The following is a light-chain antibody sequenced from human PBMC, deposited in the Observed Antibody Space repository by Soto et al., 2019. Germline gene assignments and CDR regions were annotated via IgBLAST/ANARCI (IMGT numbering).Light chain of an antibody. CDR1: QSVSSY. CDR2: DAS. Sequence: EIVMTQSPATLSVSPGERATLSCRASQSVSSYLAWYQQKPGLPPSLLIYDASTRATGIPDRFSASGSGTDFTLTISSLQSADSAVYYCQQYSNWPPLHTFGRGNKLEIK. J-gene: IGKJ2*01. CDR3: QQYSNWPPLHT. V-gene: IGKV3-15*01.